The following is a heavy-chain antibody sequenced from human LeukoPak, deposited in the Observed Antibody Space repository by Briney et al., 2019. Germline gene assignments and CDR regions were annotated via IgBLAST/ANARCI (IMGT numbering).Heavy chain of an antibody. Sequence: TGGSLRLSCAASGFTFSSYAMHWVRQAPGKGLEWVAVISYDGSNKYYTDSVKGRFTISRDNSKNTLYLQMNSLRAEDTAVYYCARYGGLYDSSGSRVYWGQGTLVTVSS. CDR3: ARYGGLYDSSGSRVY. D-gene: IGHD3-22*01. CDR2: ISYDGSNK. J-gene: IGHJ4*02. V-gene: IGHV3-30-3*01. CDR1: GFTFSSYA.